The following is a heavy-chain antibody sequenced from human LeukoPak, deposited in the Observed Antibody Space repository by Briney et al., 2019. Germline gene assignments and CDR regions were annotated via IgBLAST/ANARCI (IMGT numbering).Heavy chain of an antibody. Sequence: PGGSLRLSCSASGFTFNSYAMYWVRQAPGKGLEWVSLINTDSTSINYGDSVEGRFTISRDNSKSTLYLQMNSLRVEDTAVYYCAKGTGSYYEDWGQGTLVTVSS. D-gene: IGHD1-26*01. CDR2: INTDSTSI. V-gene: IGHV3-23*03. CDR1: GFTFNSYA. J-gene: IGHJ4*02. CDR3: AKGTGSYYED.